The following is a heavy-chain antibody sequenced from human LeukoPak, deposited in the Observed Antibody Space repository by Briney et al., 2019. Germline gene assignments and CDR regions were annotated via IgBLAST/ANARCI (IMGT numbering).Heavy chain of an antibody. V-gene: IGHV4-30-4*08. CDR2: IYYSGST. J-gene: IGHJ3*02. CDR3: ARYIVVVPAAHDAFDI. CDR1: GGSISSGDYY. Sequence: PSQTLSLTCTVSGGSISSGDYYWGWVRQPPGKGLEWLGYIYYSGSTYYNPSLKSRVTISVDTSKNQFSLKLSSVTAADTAVYYCARYIVVVPAAHDAFDIWGQGTMVTVSS. D-gene: IGHD2-2*01.